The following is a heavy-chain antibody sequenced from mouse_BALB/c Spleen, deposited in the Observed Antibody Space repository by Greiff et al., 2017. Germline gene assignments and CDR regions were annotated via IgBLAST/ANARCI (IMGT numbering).Heavy chain of an antibody. J-gene: IGHJ2*01. CDR1: GFTFSSYA. V-gene: IGHV5-6-5*01. Sequence: EVQRVESGGGLVKPGGSLKLSCAASGFTFSSYAMSWVRQTPEKRLEWVASISSGGSTYYPDSVKGRFTISRDNARNILYLQMSSLRSEDTAMYYCARGATVVEDYWGQGTTLTVSS. D-gene: IGHD1-1*01. CDR2: ISSGGST. CDR3: ARGATVVEDY.